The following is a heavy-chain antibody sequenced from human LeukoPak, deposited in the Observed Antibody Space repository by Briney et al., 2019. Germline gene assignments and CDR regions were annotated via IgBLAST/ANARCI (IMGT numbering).Heavy chain of an antibody. J-gene: IGHJ2*01. Sequence: GGSLTLYCAASGFTFDDYAMHWVRQAPGKGLEWVSLISGDGGSTYYADSVKGRFTISRDNSKNSLYLQMNSLRAEDTAVYYCAVAGLSYWYFDLWGRGTLVSV. CDR2: ISGDGGST. CDR1: GFTFDDYA. CDR3: AVAGLSYWYFDL. V-gene: IGHV3-43*02. D-gene: IGHD6-19*01.